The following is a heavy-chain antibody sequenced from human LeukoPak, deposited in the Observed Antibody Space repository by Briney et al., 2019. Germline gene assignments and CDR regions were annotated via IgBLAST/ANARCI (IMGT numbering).Heavy chain of an antibody. D-gene: IGHD3-10*01. J-gene: IGHJ4*02. CDR2: IKQDRSEK. CDR1: GFTFTNYW. Sequence: GGSLRLSCAASGFTFTNYWMSWVRQAPGKGLELVANIKQDRSEKYYVDSVKGRFTISRDNAKNTLYLQMNSLRAEDTAVYYCARGPMVRTNLFDYWGQGTLVTVSS. V-gene: IGHV3-7*01. CDR3: ARGPMVRTNLFDY.